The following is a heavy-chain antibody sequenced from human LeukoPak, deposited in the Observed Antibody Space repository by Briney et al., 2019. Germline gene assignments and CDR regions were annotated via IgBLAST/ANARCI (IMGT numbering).Heavy chain of an antibody. CDR3: AKDGGSDPDSFDI. Sequence: GGSLRLSCAASGFTFDDYGMSWVRQAPGKGLEWVSGINWNGGSTGYADSVKGRFTISRDNTKNSLYLQMNSLRAEDTAVYYSAKDGGSDPDSFDIWGQGTMVTVSS. V-gene: IGHV3-20*04. J-gene: IGHJ3*02. CDR1: GFTFDDYG. D-gene: IGHD2-15*01. CDR2: INWNGGST.